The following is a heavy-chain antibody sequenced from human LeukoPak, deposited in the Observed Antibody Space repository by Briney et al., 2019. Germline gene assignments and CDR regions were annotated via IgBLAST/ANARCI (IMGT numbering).Heavy chain of an antibody. D-gene: IGHD3-22*01. J-gene: IGHJ4*02. CDR1: GYTFSGYY. V-gene: IGHV1-2*02. CDR2: INPNSGGT. CDR3: ARTRYYYDSSGCSH. Sequence: ASVKVSCKASGYTFSGYYIHWVRQAPGQGLEWMGWINPNSGGTNYAQKFQGRVTMTRDTSISTAYMELSRLRSDDTAVYYCARTRYYYDSSGCSHWGQGTLVTVSS.